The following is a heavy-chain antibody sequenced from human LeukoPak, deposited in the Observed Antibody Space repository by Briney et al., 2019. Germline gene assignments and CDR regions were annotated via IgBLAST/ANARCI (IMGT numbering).Heavy chain of an antibody. CDR3: ARGNFYGSGSHNWFDP. CDR1: GGSFSGYY. D-gene: IGHD3-10*01. CDR2: SNHSGST. J-gene: IGHJ5*02. Sequence: PSGTLSLTCAVYGGSFSGYYWSWIRQPPGKGLEWIGESNHSGSTNYNPSLKSRVTISVDTSKNQFSLKLSSVTAADTAVYYCARGNFYGSGSHNWFDPWGQGTLVTVSS. V-gene: IGHV4-34*01.